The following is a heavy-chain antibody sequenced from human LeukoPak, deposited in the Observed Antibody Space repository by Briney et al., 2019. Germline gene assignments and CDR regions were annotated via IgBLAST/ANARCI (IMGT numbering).Heavy chain of an antibody. D-gene: IGHD5-24*01. Sequence: PGGSLRLSCAASGFTFSDYYMSWVRQAPGKGLEWVSYISSSGSARYYADSVKGRFTISRDNAKKSLDLQMNSLRAEDTAVYYCARGGFNYGAFDIWGQGTMVTVSS. V-gene: IGHV3-11*01. J-gene: IGHJ3*02. CDR1: GFTFSDYY. CDR2: ISSSGSAR. CDR3: ARGGFNYGAFDI.